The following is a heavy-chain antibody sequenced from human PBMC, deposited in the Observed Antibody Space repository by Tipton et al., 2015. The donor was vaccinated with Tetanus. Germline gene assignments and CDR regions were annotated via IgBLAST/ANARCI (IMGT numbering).Heavy chain of an antibody. D-gene: IGHD5-24*01. CDR1: GGSIRGGDYS. CDR2: VSYSGRT. V-gene: IGHV4-61*08. CDR3: ARADNNFPKKGPFDS. J-gene: IGHJ4*02. Sequence: TLSLTCSVSGGSIRGGDYSWNWIRQPPGKGLEWLAYVSYSGRTNSNYSLKSRITVSQDASKNQFSLRLTSVTAADTAVYYWARADNNFPKKGPFDSWGPGSLVIVSS.